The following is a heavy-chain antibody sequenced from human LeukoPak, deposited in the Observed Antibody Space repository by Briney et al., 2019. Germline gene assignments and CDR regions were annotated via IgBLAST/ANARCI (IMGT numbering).Heavy chain of an antibody. CDR2: ISGSGGST. CDR1: GFTFSSYA. V-gene: IGHV3-23*01. CDR3: ATVLQLVPENY. D-gene: IGHD6-13*01. Sequence: PGGSLRLSCAASGFTFSSYAMSWVRQAPGKGLEWVSAISGSGGSTYYADSVKGRFTISRNNSKNKLYPQMNSLRSEATAVYYCATVLQLVPENYWGQGTLVTVSS. J-gene: IGHJ4*02.